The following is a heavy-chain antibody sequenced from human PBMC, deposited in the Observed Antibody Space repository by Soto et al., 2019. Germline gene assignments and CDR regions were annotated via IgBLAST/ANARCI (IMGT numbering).Heavy chain of an antibody. J-gene: IGHJ4*02. V-gene: IGHV3-48*01. CDR3: ARGTPVYDFWSGSNY. CDR2: ISSSSSTV. CDR1: GFTFSSYS. Sequence: GGSLRLSCAASGFTFSSYSMNWVRQAPGKGLEWVSSISSSSSTVYYADSVKGRFTISRDNAKNSLYLQMNSLRAEDTAVYYCARGTPVYDFWSGSNYWGQGTLVTVSS. D-gene: IGHD3-3*01.